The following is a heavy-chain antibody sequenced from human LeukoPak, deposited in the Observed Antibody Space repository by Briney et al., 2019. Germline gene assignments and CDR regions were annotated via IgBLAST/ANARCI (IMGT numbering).Heavy chain of an antibody. J-gene: IGHJ4*02. V-gene: IGHV3-21*01. Sequence: GGSLRLSCVASGFTFTTYSMNWVRLAPGKGLEWVSSISTTGDFIHYADSVKGRFTISRDNAKNSLYLRMNSLRAEDTAIYYCAGRDCTNGLCQFDYWGQGTLVTVSS. CDR1: GFTFTTYS. D-gene: IGHD2-8*01. CDR2: ISTTGDFI. CDR3: AGRDCTNGLCQFDY.